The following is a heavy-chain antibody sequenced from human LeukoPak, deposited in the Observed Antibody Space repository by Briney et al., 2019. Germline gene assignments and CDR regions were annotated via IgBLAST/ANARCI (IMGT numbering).Heavy chain of an antibody. V-gene: IGHV3-23*01. D-gene: IGHD3-3*01. CDR2: ISDTGERT. CDR3: AKGGQDFDFWRFDL. CDR1: GLTFSDSA. J-gene: IGHJ5*02. Sequence: PGGSLRLSCSASGLTFSDSAASGVRPSPRGGVRWGSCISDTGERTYYAGSVKGRFTITRDNSRNTVNLQMNSLRAGDTARYYCAKGGQDFDFWRFDLWGQGILVIVSS.